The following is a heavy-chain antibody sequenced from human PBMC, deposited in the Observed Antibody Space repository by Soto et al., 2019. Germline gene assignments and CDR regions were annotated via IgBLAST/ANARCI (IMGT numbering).Heavy chain of an antibody. CDR1: GYTLTELS. D-gene: IGHD3-22*01. CDR3: ATYYYYDSSGYPTPPFGY. V-gene: IGHV1-24*01. CDR2: FDPEDGET. Sequence: GASVKVSCKVSGYTLTELSMHWVRQAPGKGLEWMGGFDPEDGETIYAQKFQGRVTMTEDTSTDTAYMELSSLRSEDTAVYYCATYYYYDSSGYPTPPFGYWGQGTLVTVSS. J-gene: IGHJ4*02.